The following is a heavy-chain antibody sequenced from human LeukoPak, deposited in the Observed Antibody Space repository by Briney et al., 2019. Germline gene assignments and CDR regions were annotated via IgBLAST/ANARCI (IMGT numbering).Heavy chain of an antibody. J-gene: IGHJ5*02. V-gene: IGHV3-66*01. CDR1: GFTFSSYG. CDR3: ARDRVWFDP. Sequence: GGSLRLSCAASGFTFSSYGMSWVRQAPGKGLEWVSVIYSGGSTYYADSVKGRFTISRDNSKNTLYLQMNSLRAEDTAVYYCARDRVWFDPWGQGTLVTVSS. CDR2: IYSGGST.